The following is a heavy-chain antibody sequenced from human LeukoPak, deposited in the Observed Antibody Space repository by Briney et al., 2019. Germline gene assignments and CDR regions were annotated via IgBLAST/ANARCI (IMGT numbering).Heavy chain of an antibody. J-gene: IGHJ4*02. V-gene: IGHV3-7*01. Sequence: GGSLRLSCLGTGLAFKNYWMTWVRQAPGKGLEWVANIKQDGSEKYYVDSVKGRFTISRDNAKNSLFLQMNSLRAEDTAVYYCARGPAAGNLLGYWGQGTLVTVSS. CDR1: GLAFKNYW. D-gene: IGHD6-19*01. CDR2: IKQDGSEK. CDR3: ARGPAAGNLLGY.